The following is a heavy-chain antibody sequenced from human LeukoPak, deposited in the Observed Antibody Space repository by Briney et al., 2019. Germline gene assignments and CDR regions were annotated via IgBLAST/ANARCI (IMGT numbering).Heavy chain of an antibody. V-gene: IGHV3-30*18. CDR3: AKERAGMGADAFDI. CDR1: GFSFSQYG. D-gene: IGHD1-26*01. Sequence: GGSLRLSCAASGFSFSQYGMHWVRQAPGKGLEWVAMISYDGRNEYYVDSVKGRFTISRDNSKNTLYLQMNSLRAEDTAVYYCAKERAGMGADAFDIWGQGTMVTVSS. CDR2: ISYDGRNE. J-gene: IGHJ3*02.